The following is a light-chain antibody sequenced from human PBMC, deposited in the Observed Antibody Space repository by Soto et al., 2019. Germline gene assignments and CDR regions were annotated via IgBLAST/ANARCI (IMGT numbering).Light chain of an antibody. CDR2: GAS. Sequence: EIVMTQSPATLSVSPGERATLSCRASQSVSSNLAWYQQKPGQAPRLLIYGASTRATGIPARFSGSGSGTAVAPTISSRQPEDFVAYYCQQYYNRPEGTFGGGTKVEIK. CDR3: QQYYNRPEGT. V-gene: IGKV3-15*01. J-gene: IGKJ4*01. CDR1: QSVSSN.